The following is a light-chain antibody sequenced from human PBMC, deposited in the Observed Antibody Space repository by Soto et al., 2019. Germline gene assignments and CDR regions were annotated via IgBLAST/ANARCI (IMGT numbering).Light chain of an antibody. Sequence: EIVMTQSPATLSVSPGEGATLSCRASQSINSNLAWYQQKPGQPPRLLIYDAFTRATGVPARFSGNGSGPEFTLAISSLQSEDSALYFCQQYSSWSPLTFGGGTKVEI. CDR1: QSINSN. V-gene: IGKV3-15*01. CDR2: DAF. CDR3: QQYSSWSPLT. J-gene: IGKJ4*01.